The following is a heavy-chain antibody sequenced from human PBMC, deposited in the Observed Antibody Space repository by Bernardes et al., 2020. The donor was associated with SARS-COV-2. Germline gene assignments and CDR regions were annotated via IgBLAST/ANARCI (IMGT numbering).Heavy chain of an antibody. V-gene: IGHV3-53*01. CDR2: IYSGGTT. J-gene: IGHJ6*02. CDR3: ARGREGPRWLLWDHGMDV. D-gene: IGHD3-10*01. Sequence: GGSLRLSCVATVSTNYMSWVRQAPGEGLEWVSAIYSGGTTYYADSVKGRFTISRDNSKNTLYLQMNSLRGEDTAVYYCARGREGPRWLLWDHGMDVWGQGTTVIVSS. CDR1: VSTNY.